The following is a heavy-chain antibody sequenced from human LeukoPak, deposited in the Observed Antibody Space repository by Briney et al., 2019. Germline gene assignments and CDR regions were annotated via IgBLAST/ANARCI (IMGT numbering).Heavy chain of an antibody. CDR2: IYPGDSDT. CDR3: ARRRDDQLQFDY. D-gene: IGHD2-2*01. CDR1: GCSFTSYW. J-gene: IGHJ4*02. Sequence: GASLQISCKGSGCSFTSYWIGWVRQMPGKGLEGMGIIYPGDSDTRYSPSFQGQVTISADKSISTAYLQWGSLKASDTAMYYCARRRDDQLQFDYWGQGTLVTVSS. V-gene: IGHV5-51*01.